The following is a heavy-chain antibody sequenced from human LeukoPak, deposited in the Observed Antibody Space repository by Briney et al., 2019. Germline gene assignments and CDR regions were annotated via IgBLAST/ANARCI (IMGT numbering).Heavy chain of an antibody. V-gene: IGHV6-1*01. CDR3: AREREAGTTYDAFDI. J-gene: IGHJ3*02. CDR1: GDSVSSQSAA. D-gene: IGHD2/OR15-2a*01. CDR2: TYYRSKWYN. Sequence: SQTLSLTCAISGDSVSSQSAAWNWIRQSPSRGLEWLGRTYYRSKWYNDYAVSLKSRITINPDTPKNRFSLHLNSVAPEDTAVYYCAREREAGTTYDAFDIWGQGTEVTVSS.